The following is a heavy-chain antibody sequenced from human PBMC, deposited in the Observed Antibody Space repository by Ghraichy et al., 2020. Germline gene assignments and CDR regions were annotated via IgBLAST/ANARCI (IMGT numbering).Heavy chain of an antibody. J-gene: IGHJ4*02. D-gene: IGHD2-15*01. CDR1: GGSISSSNW. Sequence: SETLSLTCAVSGGSISSSNWWSWVRQPPGKGLEWIGEIYHSGSTNYNPSLKSRVTISVDKSKNQFSLKLSSVTAADTAVYYCATTQGYCSGGSCPFDYWGQGTLVTVSS. V-gene: IGHV4-4*02. CDR3: ATTQGYCSGGSCPFDY. CDR2: IYHSGST.